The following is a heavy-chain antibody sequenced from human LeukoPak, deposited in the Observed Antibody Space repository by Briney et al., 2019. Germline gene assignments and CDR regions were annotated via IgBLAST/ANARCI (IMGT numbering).Heavy chain of an antibody. D-gene: IGHD3-22*01. J-gene: IGHJ6*02. CDR2: ISAYNGNT. Sequence: ASVKVSCKASGYTFTSYGISWVRQAPGQGLEWMGWISAYNGNTNYAQKLQGRVTMTTDTSTSTAYMELRSLRSDDTAVYYCARAPYDGSGYYYYYGMDVWGQGTTVTVSS. CDR3: ARAPYDGSGYYYYYGMDV. CDR1: GYTFTSYG. V-gene: IGHV1-18*01.